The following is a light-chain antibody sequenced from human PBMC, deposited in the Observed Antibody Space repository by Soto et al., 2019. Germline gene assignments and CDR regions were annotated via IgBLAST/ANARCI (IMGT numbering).Light chain of an antibody. J-gene: IGKJ1*01. CDR1: QSVSSN. CDR3: QQYNNWPRWT. Sequence: ETVMTQSAASLSVSPGERATLSCRASQSVSSNLAWYQQKPGQAPRLLIYGASTRATGIPARFSGSGSGTEFTLTISSLQSEDFAVYYCQQYNNWPRWTFGQGTKVEIK. V-gene: IGKV3-15*01. CDR2: GAS.